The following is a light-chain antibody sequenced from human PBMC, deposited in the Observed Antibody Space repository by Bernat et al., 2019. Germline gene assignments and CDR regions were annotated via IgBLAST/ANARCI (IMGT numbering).Light chain of an antibody. Sequence: QSVLTQPPSVSGAPGQRVTISCTGSSSNIGAGYDVHWYQQLPGTAPKLLTYDYHQRPSGVPARFSDSKSGTPASLAIGGLRSEDEADYYCAAWDDRLSSFVFGSGTKVTVL. V-gene: IGLV1-40*01. CDR3: AAWDDRLSSFV. CDR1: SSNIGAGYD. J-gene: IGLJ1*01. CDR2: DYH.